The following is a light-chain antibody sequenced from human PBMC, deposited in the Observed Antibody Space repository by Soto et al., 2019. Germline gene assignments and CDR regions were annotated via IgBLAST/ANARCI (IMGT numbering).Light chain of an antibody. Sequence: EIVMTQSRVTLSVSPGERATLSCRASQSVSSNLAWYQQKPGQAPRLLIYGTSTRATDIPARFSGSGSGTEFTLTISSLQSEDFAVYYCQQYNNHWTFGQGTKVEIQ. CDR1: QSVSSN. CDR2: GTS. V-gene: IGKV3-15*01. CDR3: QQYNNHWT. J-gene: IGKJ1*01.